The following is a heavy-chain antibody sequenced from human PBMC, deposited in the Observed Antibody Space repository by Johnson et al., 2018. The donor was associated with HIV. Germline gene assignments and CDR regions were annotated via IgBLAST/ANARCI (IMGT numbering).Heavy chain of an antibody. J-gene: IGHJ3*02. CDR1: GFTFSSYG. Sequence: VQLVESGGGVVQPGRSLRLSCAASGFTFSSYGMHWVRQAPGKGLEWVAVISYDGNNKYYADSVKGRFPISRDNSKNPLYLQMKRLRTEDTALYYCAKLVGATHPLDIWGQGTMVTVSS. V-gene: IGHV3-30*18. CDR2: ISYDGNNK. D-gene: IGHD1-26*01. CDR3: AKLVGATHPLDI.